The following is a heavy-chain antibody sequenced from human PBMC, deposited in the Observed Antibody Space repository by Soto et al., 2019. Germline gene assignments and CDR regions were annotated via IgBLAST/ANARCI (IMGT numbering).Heavy chain of an antibody. V-gene: IGHV3-23*01. J-gene: IGHJ4*02. Sequence: DVQLLESGGGLVQPGGSLRLSCAASGFTFANHAMYWVRQAPGKGLEWVSSTSPGGDSTDYADAVKGRFTISRDSSKSTMYLQLKSLGVEATAIYYCAVARGSTYGFFDYWGRGTLVTVSS. CDR3: AVARGSTYGFFDY. D-gene: IGHD5-18*01. CDR1: GFTFANHA. CDR2: TSPGGDST.